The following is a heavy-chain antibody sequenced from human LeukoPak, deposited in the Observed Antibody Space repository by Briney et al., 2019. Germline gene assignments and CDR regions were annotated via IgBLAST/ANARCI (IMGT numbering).Heavy chain of an antibody. D-gene: IGHD6-19*01. V-gene: IGHV3-23*01. Sequence: GGSLRLSCAASGFTFSSYAMSWVRQAPGKGLVWVSGISGSGGSTFYADSVKGRFTISRDNSKTTLYLHMNSLRAEDTAVYYCAKALYSSGWYLGYWGQGTLATVSS. J-gene: IGHJ4*02. CDR1: GFTFSSYA. CDR3: AKALYSSGWYLGY. CDR2: ISGSGGST.